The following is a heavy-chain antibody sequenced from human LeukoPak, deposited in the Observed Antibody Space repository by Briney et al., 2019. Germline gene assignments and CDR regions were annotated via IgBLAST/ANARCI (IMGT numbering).Heavy chain of an antibody. J-gene: IGHJ3*02. CDR3: AREGIAAAQGAFDI. CDR2: ISYDGSNK. Sequence: GGSLRLSCAASGFTFSSYGMHWVRQAPGKGLEWVAVISYDGSNKYYADSVKGRFTISRDNAKNSLYLQMNSLRAEDTAVYYCAREGIAAAQGAFDIWGQGTMVTVSS. CDR1: GFTFSSYG. D-gene: IGHD6-13*01. V-gene: IGHV3-30*03.